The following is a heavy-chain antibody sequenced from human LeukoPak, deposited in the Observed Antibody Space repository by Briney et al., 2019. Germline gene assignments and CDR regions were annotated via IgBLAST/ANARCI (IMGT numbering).Heavy chain of an antibody. J-gene: IGHJ4*02. CDR2: INHSGST. V-gene: IGHV4-34*01. Sequence: PSETLSLTCAVYGGSFSGYYWSWIRQPPGKGLEWIGEINHSGSTNYNPSLKSRVTISVDTSKNQFSLKLSSVTAADTAVYYCARSYYDYVWGSYRSARRYFDYWGQGTLVTVSS. CDR1: GGSFSGYY. D-gene: IGHD3-16*02. CDR3: ARSYYDYVWGSYRSARRYFDY.